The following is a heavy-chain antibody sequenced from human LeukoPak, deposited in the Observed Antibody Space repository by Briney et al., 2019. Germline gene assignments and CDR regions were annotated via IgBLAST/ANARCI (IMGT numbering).Heavy chain of an antibody. CDR3: ARDKPTTVTKGAFDI. V-gene: IGHV1-2*02. CDR1: GYTFTSYD. J-gene: IGHJ3*02. Sequence: ASVKVSCKASGYTFTSYDINWVRQATGQGLEWMGWMNPNSGVTNFAQKFQGRVTIIRDTSISTAHIELSTLISDDTAVYYCARDKPTTVTKGAFDIWGQGTMVTVSS. D-gene: IGHD4-17*01. CDR2: MNPNSGVT.